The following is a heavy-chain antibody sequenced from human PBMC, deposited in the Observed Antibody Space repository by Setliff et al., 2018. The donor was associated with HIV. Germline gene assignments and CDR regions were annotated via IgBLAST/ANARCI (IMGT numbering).Heavy chain of an antibody. Sequence: SVKVSCKASGVTFSNCSISWVRQAPGQGLEWMGGIIPMYGPAHYAQKFKGRVTFTADKSTSTVYMELSSLRSEDTAVYYCARCGAGEWHLYMDVWGKGTAVTVSS. V-gene: IGHV1-69*06. J-gene: IGHJ6*03. CDR1: GVTFSNCS. D-gene: IGHD3-16*01. CDR2: IIPMYGPA. CDR3: ARCGAGEWHLYMDV.